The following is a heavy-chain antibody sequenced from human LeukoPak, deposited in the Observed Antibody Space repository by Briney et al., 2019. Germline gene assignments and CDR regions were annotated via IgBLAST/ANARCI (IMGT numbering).Heavy chain of an antibody. V-gene: IGHV1-2*02. Sequence: GASVTVSCKASGYTFTGYYMHWVRQAPGPGLEWMGWINPNSGGTNYAQKFQGRVTMTRDTSISTAYMELSRLRSDDTAVYYCALIAAAGTRPFDYWGQGTLVTVSS. CDR3: ALIAAAGTRPFDY. D-gene: IGHD6-13*01. J-gene: IGHJ4*02. CDR2: INPNSGGT. CDR1: GYTFTGYY.